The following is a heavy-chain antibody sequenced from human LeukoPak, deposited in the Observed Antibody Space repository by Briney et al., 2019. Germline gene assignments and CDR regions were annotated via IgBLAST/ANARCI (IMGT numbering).Heavy chain of an antibody. D-gene: IGHD3-10*01. J-gene: IGHJ4*02. V-gene: IGHV1-18*01. Sequence: ASVKVSCKASGYTFTSYGISWVRQAPGQGLEWMGWVSAYNGNTNNAQKLQGRVTMTTDTSTSTAYMELRSLRSDDTAVYYCARATTVWFGELLSFFDYWGQGTLVTVSS. CDR1: GYTFTSYG. CDR2: VSAYNGNT. CDR3: ARATTVWFGELLSFFDY.